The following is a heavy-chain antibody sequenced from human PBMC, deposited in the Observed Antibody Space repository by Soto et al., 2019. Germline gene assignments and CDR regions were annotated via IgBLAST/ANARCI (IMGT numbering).Heavy chain of an antibody. CDR2: ISAYNGNT. V-gene: IGHV1-18*01. Sequence: QVQLVQSGAEVKKPGASVKVSCKASGYTFTSYGISWVRQAPGQGLEWMGWISAYNGNTNYAQKLQGRVTMTTDTSPRTAYIELRSLKSGDRGVDYCAGDSPAAPNWFDPWGQGTLVTVSS. D-gene: IGHD2-2*01. J-gene: IGHJ5*02. CDR1: GYTFTSYG. CDR3: AGDSPAAPNWFDP.